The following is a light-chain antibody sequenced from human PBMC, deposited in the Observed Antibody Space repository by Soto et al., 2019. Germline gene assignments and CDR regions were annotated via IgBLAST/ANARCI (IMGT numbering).Light chain of an antibody. CDR1: QGISNY. Sequence: DFQMTQSPSSLSASVGDRVIITCRASQGISNYLAWYQQKPGKVPKLLIYAASTLQSGVPSRFSGSGSGTEFTLTISSLQPDDFATYYCQHYNSYSEAFGQGTKVDIK. V-gene: IGKV1-27*01. CDR3: QHYNSYSEA. J-gene: IGKJ1*01. CDR2: AAS.